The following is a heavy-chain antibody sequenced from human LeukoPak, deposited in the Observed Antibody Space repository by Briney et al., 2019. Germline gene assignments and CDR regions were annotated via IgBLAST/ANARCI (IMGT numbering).Heavy chain of an antibody. V-gene: IGHV4-34*01. CDR2: INHSGST. CDR3: ARQGVRHNWFDP. Sequence: SETLSLTCAVYGGSFSGYYWCWIRQPLGKGLEWIGEINHSGSTNYNPSLKSRVTISVDTSKNQFSLKLSSVTAADTAVYYCARQGVRHNWFDPWGQGTLVTVSS. CDR1: GGSFSGYY. J-gene: IGHJ5*02. D-gene: IGHD3-16*01.